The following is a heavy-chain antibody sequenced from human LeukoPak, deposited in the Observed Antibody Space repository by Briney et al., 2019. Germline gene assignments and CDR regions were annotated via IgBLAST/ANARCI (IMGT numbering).Heavy chain of an antibody. V-gene: IGHV3-48*03. CDR3: ARGPYYYYGMDV. CDR1: GFTFSSYE. J-gene: IGHJ6*02. Sequence: AGGSLRLSCAASGFTFSSYEMNWVRQAPGKGLEWVSYISSSGSTIYYADSVKGRFTISRDNAENSLYLQMNSLRAEDTAVYYCARGPYYYYGMDVWGQGTTVTVSS. CDR2: ISSSGSTI.